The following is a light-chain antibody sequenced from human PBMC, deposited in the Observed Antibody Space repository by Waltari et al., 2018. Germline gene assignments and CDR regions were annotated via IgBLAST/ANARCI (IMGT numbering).Light chain of an antibody. CDR1: SAALGPHNY. CDR3: CSYAGSNTLA. J-gene: IGLJ2*01. Sequence: QSALTQPPPASGSPGQSVTISCTATSAALGPHNYFSWYQHHPGKAPKLIVYSVTKRPSGVPDRFSVSKSGNTASLTVSGLQAEEEAHYYCCSYAGSNTLAFGGGTKLTVL. V-gene: IGLV2-8*01. CDR2: SVT.